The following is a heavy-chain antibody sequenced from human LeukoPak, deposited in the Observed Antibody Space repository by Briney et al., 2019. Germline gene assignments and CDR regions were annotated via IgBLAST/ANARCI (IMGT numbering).Heavy chain of an antibody. J-gene: IGHJ4*02. D-gene: IGHD6-19*01. CDR2: INPNSGGT. Sequence: ASVKVSCKASGYTFTGYYMHLVRQAPGQGLEWMGWINPNSGGTNYAQKFQGRVTMTRDTSISTAYMELSRLISDDTAVYYCARDNGGAVAGVFDYWGQGTLVTVSS. V-gene: IGHV1-2*02. CDR3: ARDNGGAVAGVFDY. CDR1: GYTFTGYY.